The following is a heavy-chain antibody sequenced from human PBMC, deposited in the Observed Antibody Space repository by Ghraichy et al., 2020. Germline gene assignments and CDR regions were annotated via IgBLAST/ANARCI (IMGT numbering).Heavy chain of an antibody. Sequence: LSLTCAASGFTFSSYGMHWVRQAPGKGLEWVAFIRYDGSNRNYGDSVKGRFTISRDNSENTLYLQMNSLRAEDTAMYFCAKGAYGGNLELDYWGQGTLVTVSS. CDR3: AKGAYGGNLELDY. J-gene: IGHJ4*02. D-gene: IGHD4-23*01. CDR1: GFTFSSYG. CDR2: IRYDGSNR. V-gene: IGHV3-30*02.